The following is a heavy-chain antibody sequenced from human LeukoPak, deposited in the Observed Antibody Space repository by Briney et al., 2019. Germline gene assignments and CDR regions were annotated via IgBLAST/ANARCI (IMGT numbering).Heavy chain of an antibody. CDR3: ARDLGPEYSSSSGGFWFAP. CDR2: ISSSSSYI. J-gene: IGHJ5*02. CDR1: GFTFSSYS. Sequence: GGSLRLSCAASGFTFSSYSMNWVRQAPGKGLEWVSSISSSSSYIYYADSVKGRFTISRDNTKNSLYLQMNSLRAEDTAVYYCARDLGPEYSSSSGGFWFAPWGQGTLVTVSS. D-gene: IGHD6-6*01. V-gene: IGHV3-21*01.